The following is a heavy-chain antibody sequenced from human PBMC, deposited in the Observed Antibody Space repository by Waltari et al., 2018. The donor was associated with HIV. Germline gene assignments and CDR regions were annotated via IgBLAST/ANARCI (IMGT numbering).Heavy chain of an antibody. CDR2: SWAYDGIT. D-gene: IGHD3-10*01. CDR1: GFDLTSHG. CDR3: VRGGGTWLQETHYYKGLDV. V-gene: IGHV1-18*01. Sequence: QVQLMQSGREMRRPGASVKISCRAGGFDLTSHGITWVRQAPGQGLEWVGWSWAYDGITDMERRFKERISLTADTSPPTAFLEVRNLRVDDTATYYCVRGGGTWLQETHYYKGLDVWGQGTTVIVSS. J-gene: IGHJ6*02.